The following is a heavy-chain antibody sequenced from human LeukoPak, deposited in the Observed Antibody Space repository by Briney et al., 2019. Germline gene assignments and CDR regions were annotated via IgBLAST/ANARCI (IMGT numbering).Heavy chain of an antibody. CDR1: GGSFSAYY. D-gene: IGHD5-18*01. CDR3: APRGEIEHSYVDGKWFFP. J-gene: IGHJ5*02. V-gene: IGHV4-34*01. CDR2: INHSGSS. Sequence: SSETLSLTCAVCGGSFSAYYWTWLRQPPGKGLEWIGEINHSGSSNYNSSLRSRVTISVDTSYKQFSLRLSSVTAADTAVYYCAPRGEIEHSYVDGKWFFPWGQGTRVTVSS.